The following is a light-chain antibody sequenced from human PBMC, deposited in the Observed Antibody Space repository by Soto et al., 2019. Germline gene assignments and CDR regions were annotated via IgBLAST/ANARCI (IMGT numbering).Light chain of an antibody. V-gene: IGKV3-20*01. CDR3: QQYHKWPA. CDR1: QSVSSSF. J-gene: IGKJ1*01. Sequence: EILLTQSPGTLSLSPGERATLSCRGTQSVSSSFLAWYQQRPGQAPRLLIFGASNRATGIPARFSGSGSGTEFTLTISRLKSEDFAVYYCQQYHKWPAFGQGTKVDI. CDR2: GAS.